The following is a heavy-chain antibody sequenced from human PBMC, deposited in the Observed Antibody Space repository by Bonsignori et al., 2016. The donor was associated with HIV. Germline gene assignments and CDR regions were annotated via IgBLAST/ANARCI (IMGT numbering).Heavy chain of an antibody. CDR2: MNPNSGNT. V-gene: IGHV1-8*01. Sequence: WVRQAPGQGLEWMGWMNPNSGNTGYAQKFQGRVTMTRNTSISTAYMELSSLRSEDTAVYYCARVGGYNSRWRYNWGQGNLVTVSS. CDR3: ARVGGYNSRWRYN. D-gene: IGHD6-13*01. J-gene: IGHJ4*02.